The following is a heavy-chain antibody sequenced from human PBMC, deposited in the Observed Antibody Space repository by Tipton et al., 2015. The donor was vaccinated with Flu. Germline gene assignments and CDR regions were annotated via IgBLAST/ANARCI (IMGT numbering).Heavy chain of an antibody. CDR3: ARMRARDCTLGVCYLWWFDL. J-gene: IGHJ2*01. V-gene: IGHV4-61*08. Sequence: TLSLTCTVSGGSVSSAAYYWTWIRQPPGKGLEYIGQISNSGSSNNNPSLKSRVTISVDTSKNQFSLKLTSVTAADTAAYYCARMRARDCTLGVCYLWWFDLWGRGTLVTVSS. CDR1: GGSVSSAAYY. D-gene: IGHD2-8*01. CDR2: ISNSGSS.